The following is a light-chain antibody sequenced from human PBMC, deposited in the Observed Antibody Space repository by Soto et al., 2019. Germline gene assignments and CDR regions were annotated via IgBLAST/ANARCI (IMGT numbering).Light chain of an antibody. CDR1: QVISSW. CDR3: LQDINYPWT. J-gene: IGKJ1*01. Sequence: DIQMTQAPSFVSAFVGDRVTITCRASQVISSWLAWYQQKPGKAPKLLIYAASSLQSGVPSRFSGSGSGTDFTLAISSLQPEDSATYYCLQDINYPWTFGQGTKV. CDR2: AAS. V-gene: IGKV1-12*01.